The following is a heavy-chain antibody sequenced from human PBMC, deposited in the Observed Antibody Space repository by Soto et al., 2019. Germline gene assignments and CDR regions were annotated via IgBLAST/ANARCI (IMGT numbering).Heavy chain of an antibody. CDR1: GFTFTTFSSYW. Sequence: EVQLVQSGGGLVQPGGSLRLSCAASGFTFTTFSSYWMHWVRQTPGQGLVWVSRINGDGSRATYADSVKGRFTISRDNAQNTLYLRMDSLRAEDTAMYYCATSGVDSRFYFDCWGQGTPVTVSS. V-gene: IGHV3-74*01. CDR3: ATSGVDSRFYFDC. J-gene: IGHJ4*02. D-gene: IGHD3-10*01. CDR2: INGDGSRA.